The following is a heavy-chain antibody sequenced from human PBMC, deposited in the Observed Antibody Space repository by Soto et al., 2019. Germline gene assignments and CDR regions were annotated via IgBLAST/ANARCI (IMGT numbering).Heavy chain of an antibody. CDR3: AKGTIVEDYFDY. V-gene: IGHV3-23*01. CDR2: ISGSGGST. CDR1: VFTFISYA. Sequence: GGSLRLSCASSVFTFISYAMSWVRQAPGKGLEWVSAISGSGGSTYYADSVKGRFTISRDNSKNTLYLQMNSLRAEDTAVYYCAKGTIVEDYFDYWGQGTLVTVSS. D-gene: IGHD3-22*01. J-gene: IGHJ4*02.